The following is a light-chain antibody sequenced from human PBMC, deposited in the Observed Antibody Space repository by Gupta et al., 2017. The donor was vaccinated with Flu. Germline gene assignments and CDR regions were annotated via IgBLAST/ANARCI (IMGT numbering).Light chain of an antibody. CDR1: SSISIW. J-gene: IGKJ5*01. Sequence: PSTLSAPVGGRVTITCRASSSISIWMAWYQQKPGKVPKLLVYLASTLNDGVSSRFSGSGSGTEFTLTISRRQPDEAATYFCHHESSYPITFGQGTRMEIK. CDR3: HHESSYPIT. CDR2: LAS. V-gene: IGKV1-5*03.